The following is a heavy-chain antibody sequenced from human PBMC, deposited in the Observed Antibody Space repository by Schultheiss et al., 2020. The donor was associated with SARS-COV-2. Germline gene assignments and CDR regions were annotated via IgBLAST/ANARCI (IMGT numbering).Heavy chain of an antibody. J-gene: IGHJ6*02. CDR2: IFYSGST. D-gene: IGHD3-3*01. V-gene: IGHV4-59*08. Sequence: SETLSLTCAVYSGSFSGYYWSWIRQPAGKGLEWIGNIFYSGSTNYSPSLKSRVTISVDTSKNQFSLKLSSVTAADTAVYYCARLSPYYDFWSGYQGPYYYGMDVWGQGTTVTVSS. CDR3: ARLSPYYDFWSGYQGPYYYGMDV. CDR1: SGSFSGYY.